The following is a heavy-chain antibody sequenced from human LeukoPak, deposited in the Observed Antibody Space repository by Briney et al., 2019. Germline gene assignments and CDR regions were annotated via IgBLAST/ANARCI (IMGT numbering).Heavy chain of an antibody. D-gene: IGHD5-18*01. Sequence: PSETLSLTCAVYGGSFSGYYWSWIRQPPGKGLEWIGEINYSGSTNYNPSLKSRVTISVDTSKNQFSLKLSSVTAADTAVYYCARIRGYSYGLYYFDYWGQGTLVTVSS. CDR1: GGSFSGYY. V-gene: IGHV4-34*01. CDR2: INYSGST. CDR3: ARIRGYSYGLYYFDY. J-gene: IGHJ4*02.